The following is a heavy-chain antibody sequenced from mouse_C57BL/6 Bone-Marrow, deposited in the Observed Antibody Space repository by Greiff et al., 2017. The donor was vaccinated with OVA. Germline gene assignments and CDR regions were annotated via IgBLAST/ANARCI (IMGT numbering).Heavy chain of an antibody. J-gene: IGHJ3*01. Sequence: VQLQQSGPELVKPGASVKMSCKASGYTFTDYNMHWVKQSPGQSLEWIGFINPNNGGTSYNEKFKGKATLTVNKSSSTAYMELSSLTSEDSAVYDGASDGCDGSSTSWFAYWGQGTLVTVSA. CDR1: GYTFTDYN. CDR2: INPNNGGT. V-gene: IGHV1-22*01. D-gene: IGHD1-1*01. CDR3: ASDGCDGSSTSWFAY.